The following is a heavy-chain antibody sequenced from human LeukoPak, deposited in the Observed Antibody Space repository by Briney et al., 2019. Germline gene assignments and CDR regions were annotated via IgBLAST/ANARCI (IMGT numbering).Heavy chain of an antibody. D-gene: IGHD1-14*01. CDR3: AGPVTIPTSGYYYYGMDV. CDR2: ISAYNGNT. J-gene: IGHJ6*02. CDR1: GYTFTSYG. V-gene: IGHV1-18*01. Sequence: ASVKVPCKASGYTFTSYGISWVRQAPGQGLEWMGWISAYNGNTNYAQKLQGRVTMTTDTSTSTAYMELRSLRSDDTAVYYCAGPVTIPTSGYYYYGMDVWGQGTTVTVSS.